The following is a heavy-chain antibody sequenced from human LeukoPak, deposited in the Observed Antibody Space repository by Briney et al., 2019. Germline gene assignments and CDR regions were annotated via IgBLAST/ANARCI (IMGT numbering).Heavy chain of an antibody. CDR3: ARRLDCSGGSCYWEGAFDI. J-gene: IGHJ3*02. V-gene: IGHV4-59*01. D-gene: IGHD2-15*01. Sequence: SETLSLTCTVSGGSISSYYWSWIWQPPGKGLEWIGYIYYSGSTNYNPSLKSRVTISVDTSKNQFSLKLSSVTAADTAVYYCARRLDCSGGSCYWEGAFDIWGQGTMVTVSS. CDR1: GGSISSYY. CDR2: IYYSGST.